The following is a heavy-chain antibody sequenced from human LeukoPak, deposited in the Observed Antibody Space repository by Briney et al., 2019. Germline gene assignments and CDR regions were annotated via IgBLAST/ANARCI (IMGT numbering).Heavy chain of an antibody. Sequence: GASVEVSCKASGYTFTSYYMHWVRQAPGQGLEWMGIINPSGGSTSYAQKFQGRVTMTRDTSTSTVYMELSSLRSEDTAVYYCARDSPYYYDSSGYYGAIRYWGQGTLVTVSS. J-gene: IGHJ4*02. D-gene: IGHD3-22*01. CDR3: ARDSPYYYDSSGYYGAIRY. CDR2: INPSGGST. V-gene: IGHV1-46*01. CDR1: GYTFTSYY.